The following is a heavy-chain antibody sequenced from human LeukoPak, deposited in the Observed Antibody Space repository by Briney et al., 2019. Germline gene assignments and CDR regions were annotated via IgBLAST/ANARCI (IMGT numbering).Heavy chain of an antibody. D-gene: IGHD3-10*01. CDR2: LSGSSNYI. J-gene: IGHJ3*02. CDR3: ARWGSGDSFDI. V-gene: IGHV3-21*01. CDR1: GFTFSIYS. Sequence: GGSLRLSCAACGFTFSIYSMNWVRQGPGKGLEWVSSLSGSSNYIFYADSVKGRFTISRDNAKNSLFLQMNSLRAEDTAVYFCARWGSGDSFDIWGQGTMVTVSS.